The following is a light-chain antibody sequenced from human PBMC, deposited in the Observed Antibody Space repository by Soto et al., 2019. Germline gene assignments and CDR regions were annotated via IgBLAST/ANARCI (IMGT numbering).Light chain of an antibody. CDR3: QQYANWSPT. V-gene: IGKV3-15*01. J-gene: IGKJ5*01. Sequence: TKTPKSLAVSLGERATINCRASQSFRGLLAWYQQKPGQAPRLLIYGASTRATDIPARFSGSGSGTEFTLTVSSLQSEDFEVYYCQQYANWSPTFGQGTRLEI. CDR1: QSFRGL. CDR2: GAS.